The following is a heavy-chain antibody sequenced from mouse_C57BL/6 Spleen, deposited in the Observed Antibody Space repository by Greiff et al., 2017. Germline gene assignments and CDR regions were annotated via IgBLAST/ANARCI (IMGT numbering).Heavy chain of an antibody. CDR3: ARVDYGNSFAY. Sequence: EVKLVESGPGMVKPSQSLSLTCTVTGYSITSGYDWHWIRHFPGNKLEWMGYISYSGSTNYNPSLKSRISITHDTSKNHFFLKLNSVTTEDTATYYCARVDYGNSFAYWGQGTLVTVSA. D-gene: IGHD2-1*01. J-gene: IGHJ3*01. V-gene: IGHV3-1*01. CDR1: GYSITSGYD. CDR2: ISYSGST.